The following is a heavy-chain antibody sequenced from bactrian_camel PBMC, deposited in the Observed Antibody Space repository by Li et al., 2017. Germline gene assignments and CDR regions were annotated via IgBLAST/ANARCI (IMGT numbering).Heavy chain of an antibody. J-gene: IGHJ4*01. CDR2: VDRYSST. D-gene: IGHD1*01. CDR1: GYTYKDYC. Sequence: HVQLVESGGGSVQAGGSLKLSCAASGYTYKDYCMGWFRQAPGKEREGVATVDRYSSTRYADSVKGRFTISQDDTKRVLWLQMNSLKTDDTAVYYCAALGCRHRGLTFNYWGQGTQVTVS. CDR3: AALGCRHRGLTFNY. V-gene: IGHV3S26*01.